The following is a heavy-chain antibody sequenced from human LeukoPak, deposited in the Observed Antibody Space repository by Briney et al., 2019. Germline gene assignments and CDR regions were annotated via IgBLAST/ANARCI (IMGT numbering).Heavy chain of an antibody. V-gene: IGHV1-18*01. CDR1: GYTFTSYA. J-gene: IGHJ4*02. CDR2: ISAYNGNT. CDR3: ARWEYCSSTSCYDESETFDY. Sequence: ASVKVSCKASGYTFTSYAISWVRQAPGQGLEWMGWISAYNGNTNYAQKYQGRVTMTTDTSTSTAYMELRSLRSDDTAVYYCARWEYCSSTSCYDESETFDYWGQGTLVTVSS. D-gene: IGHD2-2*01.